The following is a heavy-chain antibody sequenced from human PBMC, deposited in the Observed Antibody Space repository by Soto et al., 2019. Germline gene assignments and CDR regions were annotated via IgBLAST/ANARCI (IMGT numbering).Heavy chain of an antibody. CDR2: ISYDGSNK. Sequence: GGSLRLSCAASGFTFSSYGMHWVRQAPGKGLEWVAVISYDGSNKYYADSVKGRFTISRDNSKNTLYLQMNSLRAEDTAVYYCAKDNVRFLERVYGMDVWGQGTTVTVSS. D-gene: IGHD3-3*01. CDR1: GFTFSSYG. V-gene: IGHV3-30*18. J-gene: IGHJ6*02. CDR3: AKDNVRFLERVYGMDV.